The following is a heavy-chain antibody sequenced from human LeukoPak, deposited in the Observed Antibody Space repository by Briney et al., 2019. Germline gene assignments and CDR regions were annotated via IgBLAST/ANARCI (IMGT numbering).Heavy chain of an antibody. Sequence: GGSLRLSCAASGFTFSDYYMSWIRQAPGKGLEWVSYISSSGSTIYYADSVKGRFTISRDNAKNSLYLQMNSLRAEDPAVYYCARDFGRGYSYGIPRYYFDYWGQGTLVTVSS. CDR3: ARDFGRGYSYGIPRYYFDY. CDR2: ISSSGSTI. D-gene: IGHD5-18*01. J-gene: IGHJ4*02. V-gene: IGHV3-11*01. CDR1: GFTFSDYY.